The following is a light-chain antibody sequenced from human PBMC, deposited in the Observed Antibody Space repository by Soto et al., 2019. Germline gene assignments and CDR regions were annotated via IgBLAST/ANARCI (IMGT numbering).Light chain of an antibody. J-gene: IGKJ5*01. CDR2: DAS. CDR1: QSVSSY. V-gene: IGKV3-11*01. Sequence: EIVLTQSPATLSLSPGERATLSCRASQSVSSYLAWYQQKPGQAPRLLIYDASNRATGIPVRFSGSGSGTDFTLTISRLEPEDFAVYYCQQYDNSLTFGQGTRLEIK. CDR3: QQYDNSLT.